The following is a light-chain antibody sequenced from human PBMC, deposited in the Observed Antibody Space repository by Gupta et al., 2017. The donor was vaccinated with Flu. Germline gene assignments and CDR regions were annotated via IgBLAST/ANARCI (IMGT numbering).Light chain of an antibody. CDR3: QQFGSSRLT. V-gene: IGKV3-20*01. Sequence: GTLSLSPGERATLSCRASQSVSSSYLAWYQQIPGQAPRLLMYGASSRATGIPDRFSGSGSGTDFTLTISRLEPEDFAVYYCQQFGSSRLTFGGGTKVEIK. CDR1: QSVSSSY. J-gene: IGKJ4*01. CDR2: GAS.